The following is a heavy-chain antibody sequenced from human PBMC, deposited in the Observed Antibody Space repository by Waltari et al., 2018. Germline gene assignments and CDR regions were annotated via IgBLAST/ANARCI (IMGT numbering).Heavy chain of an antibody. J-gene: IGHJ4*02. D-gene: IGHD2-21*02. CDR1: GFTFTGFTFSSYA. CDR2: ISANGDST. CDR3: AKAMAVTPYYFDY. V-gene: IGHV3-23*04. Sequence: EVQLVESGGGLVQPGGSLRLSCAGSGFTFTGFTFSSYAMSWVRQAPGKGLEWVSGISANGDSTYYADSVKGRFTISRDNSKNTLYLQVNSLRAEDMAVYYCAKAMAVTPYYFDYWGQGTLVTVSS.